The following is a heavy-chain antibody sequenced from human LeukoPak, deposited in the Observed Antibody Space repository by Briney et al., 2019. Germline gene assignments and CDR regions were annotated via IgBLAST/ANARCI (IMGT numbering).Heavy chain of an antibody. J-gene: IGHJ4*02. CDR1: GFSVSGHY. CDR2: IYADGGR. V-gene: IGHV3-53*01. Sequence: PGGSLRLSCAASGFSVSGHYMNWVRQAPGKGLEWVSVIYADGGRYYADSVKGRFTISSDNSNNTLTLQMNSLRVEDTAVYYCTKAGLHGFDYWGQGTLVTVSS. CDR3: TKAGLHGFDY.